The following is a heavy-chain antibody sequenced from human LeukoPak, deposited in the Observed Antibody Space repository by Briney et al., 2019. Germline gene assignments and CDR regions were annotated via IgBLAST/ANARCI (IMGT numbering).Heavy chain of an antibody. J-gene: IGHJ4*02. V-gene: IGHV4-59*12. CDR2: IYYSGST. Sequence: ASETLSLTCTVSGGSITSYYWSWIRQPPGKGLEWIGYIYYSGSTNYNPSLKSRVTISVDRSKNQFSLKLSSVTAADTAVYYCARERIAVAGRHFDYWGQGTLVTVSS. CDR1: GGSITSYY. D-gene: IGHD6-19*01. CDR3: ARERIAVAGRHFDY.